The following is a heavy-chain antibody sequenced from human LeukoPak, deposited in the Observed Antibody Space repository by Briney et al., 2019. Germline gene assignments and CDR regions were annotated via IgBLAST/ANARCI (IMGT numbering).Heavy chain of an antibody. D-gene: IGHD5-18*01. J-gene: IGHJ6*03. V-gene: IGHV3-64*01. CDR3: ARDVRGYSYGSYYYYYYYMDV. Sequence: PGGSLTLSCAASGFPFSNYAISWVRQAPGKGLEYVSAISSNGGRTYYANSVKGRFTISRDNSKNTLYLQMGSLRAEDMAVYYCARDVRGYSYGSYYYYYYYMDVWGKGTTVTVSS. CDR1: GFPFSNYA. CDR2: ISSNGGRT.